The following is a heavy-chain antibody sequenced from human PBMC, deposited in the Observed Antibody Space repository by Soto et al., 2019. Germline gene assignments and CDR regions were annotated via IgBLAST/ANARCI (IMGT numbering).Heavy chain of an antibody. V-gene: IGHV3-23*01. CDR1: GFTFSSYA. CDR3: ATVGTTGGRYCSGGSGPHPCCYGWGE. D-gene: IGHD2-15*01. J-gene: IGHJ4*01. CDR2: ISGSGGST. Sequence: PGGSLRLSCAASGFTFSSYAMSWVRQAPGKGLEWVSAISGSGGSTYYADSVKGRFTISRDNSKNTLYLQMNSLRAEDTAVYYCATVGTTGGRYCSGGSGPHPCCYGWGERGPETMVT.